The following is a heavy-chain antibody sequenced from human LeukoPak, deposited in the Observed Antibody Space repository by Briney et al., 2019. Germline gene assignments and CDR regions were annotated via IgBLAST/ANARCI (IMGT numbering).Heavy chain of an antibody. Sequence: GGSLRLSCAASRFTFSNFAMHWVRQAPGKGLEYVSGISGDGGRTHYADSVKGRFTISRDNSKNTLYVQMGGLRDEDTAVYYCARERYSNYDGDGFDIWGQGTMVTVSS. CDR1: RFTFSNFA. D-gene: IGHD4-11*01. CDR3: ARERYSNYDGDGFDI. CDR2: ISGDGGRT. J-gene: IGHJ3*02. V-gene: IGHV3-64*02.